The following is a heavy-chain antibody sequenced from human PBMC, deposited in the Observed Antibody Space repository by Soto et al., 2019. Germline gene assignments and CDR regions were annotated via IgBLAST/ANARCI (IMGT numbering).Heavy chain of an antibody. CDR1: GFTFSSYA. V-gene: IGHV3-23*01. CDR3: AKSASPDETALYYYYRMDV. CDR2: ISGSGGST. Sequence: GGSLRLSCAASGFTFSSYAMSWVRQAPGKGLEWVSAISGSGGSTYYADSVKGRFTISRDNSKNTLYLQMNSLRAEDTAVYYCAKSASPDETALYYYYRMDVWGQGTTVTVSS. J-gene: IGHJ6*02.